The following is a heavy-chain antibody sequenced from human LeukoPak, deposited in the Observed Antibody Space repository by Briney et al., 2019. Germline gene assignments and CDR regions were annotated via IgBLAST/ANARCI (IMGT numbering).Heavy chain of an antibody. CDR2: IKQDGSEK. J-gene: IGHJ1*01. Sequence: GGSLRLSCVASGSTFSNYYMNWVRQAPGKGLEWVANIKQDGSEKYYVDSVKGRFTISRDNAKNSLYLQMSSLRADDTAVYYCARDRLLYYYDSGPTGHFQHWGQGTLVTV. V-gene: IGHV3-7*01. CDR1: GSTFSNYY. CDR3: ARDRLLYYYDSGPTGHFQH. D-gene: IGHD3-22*01.